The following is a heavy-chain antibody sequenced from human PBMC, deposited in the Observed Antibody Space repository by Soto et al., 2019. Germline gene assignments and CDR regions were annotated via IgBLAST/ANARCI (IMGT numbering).Heavy chain of an antibody. Sequence: PSQTLSLTCAISGDSVSSNSAAWNWIRQSPSRGLEWLGRTYYRSKWYNDYAVSVKSRITINPDTSKNQFSLQLNSVTPEDTAVYYCARDHVYFWSGGYNWFDPWGQGTLVTVSS. CDR3: ARDHVYFWSGGYNWFDP. CDR2: TYYRSKWYN. D-gene: IGHD3-3*01. CDR1: GDSVSSNSAA. V-gene: IGHV6-1*01. J-gene: IGHJ5*02.